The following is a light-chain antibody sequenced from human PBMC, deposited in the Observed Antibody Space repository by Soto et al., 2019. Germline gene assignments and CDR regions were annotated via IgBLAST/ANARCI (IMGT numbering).Light chain of an antibody. V-gene: IGLV2-8*01. J-gene: IGLJ3*02. CDR3: QSYDTSLRGWV. CDR1: SSDVGGYNY. CDR2: EVS. Sequence: QSALTQPPSASGSPGQSVTISCTGTSSDVGGYNYVSWYQQHPGKAPKLMIYEVSKRPSGVPDRFSGSKSGNTASLTVSGLQAEDEADYYCQSYDTSLRGWVFGGGTQLTVL.